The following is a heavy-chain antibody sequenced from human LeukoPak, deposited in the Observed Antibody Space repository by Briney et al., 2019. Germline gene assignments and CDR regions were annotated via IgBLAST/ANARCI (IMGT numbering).Heavy chain of an antibody. CDR3: ATTGYYGSGSYYIPDY. D-gene: IGHD3-10*01. J-gene: IGHJ4*02. CDR2: ISWNSGSI. CDR1: GFTFSSYW. Sequence: GGSLRLSCAASGFTFSSYWMSWVRQAPGKGLEWVSGISWNSGSIGYADSVKGRFTISRDNAKNSLYLQMNSLRAEDTALYYCATTGYYGSGSYYIPDYWGQGTLVTVSS. V-gene: IGHV3-9*01.